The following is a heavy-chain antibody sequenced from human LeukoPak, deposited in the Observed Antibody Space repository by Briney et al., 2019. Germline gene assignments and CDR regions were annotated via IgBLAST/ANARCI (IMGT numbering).Heavy chain of an antibody. Sequence: ASVKVSCKASGYTFTSYGISWVRQAPGQGLEWMGWISAYNGNTNYAQKLQGRVTMTTDTSTSTAYMELRSLRSDDTAVYYCARSPVYKQLAHYYYYYGMDVWGQGTMVTVSS. CDR3: ARSPVYKQLAHYYYYYGMDV. CDR1: GYTFTSYG. J-gene: IGHJ6*02. V-gene: IGHV1-18*01. CDR2: ISAYNGNT. D-gene: IGHD6-6*01.